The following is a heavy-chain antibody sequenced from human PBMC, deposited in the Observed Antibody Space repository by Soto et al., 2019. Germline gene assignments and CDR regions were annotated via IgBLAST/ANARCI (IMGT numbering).Heavy chain of an antibody. CDR3: ARGPYYYDFWSGYYI. CDR2: INHSGST. CDR1: GGSFSGYY. D-gene: IGHD3-3*01. Sequence: SETLSLTCAVYGGSFSGYYWSWIRQPPGKGLEWIGEINHSGSTNYNPSLKSRVTISVDTSKNQFSLKLSSVTAADTAVYYCARGPYYYDFWSGYYIWGQGTLVTVSS. J-gene: IGHJ4*02. V-gene: IGHV4-34*01.